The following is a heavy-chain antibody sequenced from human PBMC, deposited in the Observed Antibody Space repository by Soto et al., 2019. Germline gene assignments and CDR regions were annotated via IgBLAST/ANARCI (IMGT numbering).Heavy chain of an antibody. D-gene: IGHD4-17*01. Sequence: QVQLQESGPGLVKPSETLSLTCTVSAGSVNSGSYYWSWIRQPPGKGLEWIGYIYYTGSTNYNPHLESRGTLSLDTSKNQFSLTLTSVTAADTAVYYCARDLRDYGGPYFFDYWGQGTLVTVSS. V-gene: IGHV4-61*01. CDR1: AGSVNSGSYY. CDR3: ARDLRDYGGPYFFDY. CDR2: IYYTGST. J-gene: IGHJ4*02.